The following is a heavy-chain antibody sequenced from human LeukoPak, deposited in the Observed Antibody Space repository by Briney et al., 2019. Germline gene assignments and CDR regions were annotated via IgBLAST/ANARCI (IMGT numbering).Heavy chain of an antibody. CDR1: GFTFSSYG. V-gene: IGHV3-30*02. Sequence: PGGSLRLSCAASGFTFSSYGMHWVRQAPGKGLEWVAFIRYDGSNKYYADSVKGRFTISRDNSKNTLYLQMNSLRAEDTAVYYCAKWIGSGITRSLRCEYWGQGTLVTVSS. J-gene: IGHJ4*02. CDR2: IRYDGSNK. CDR3: AKWIGSGITRSLRCEY. D-gene: IGHD3-10*01.